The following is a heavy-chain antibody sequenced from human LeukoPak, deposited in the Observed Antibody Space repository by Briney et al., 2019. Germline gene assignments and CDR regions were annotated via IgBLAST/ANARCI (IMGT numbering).Heavy chain of an antibody. J-gene: IGHJ5*02. CDR1: GLTFNSFW. CDR2: IKQDGREI. D-gene: IGHD3-10*01. Sequence: GGSLRLSCAASGLTFNSFWMSWVRQAPGKGLEWVANIKQDGREIYYVDSVEGRFIISRDNAKDSLYLQMNSLRVEDTAVYYCARIWFGESYNWFDPWGQGTLVTVSS. CDR3: ARIWFGESYNWFDP. V-gene: IGHV3-7*01.